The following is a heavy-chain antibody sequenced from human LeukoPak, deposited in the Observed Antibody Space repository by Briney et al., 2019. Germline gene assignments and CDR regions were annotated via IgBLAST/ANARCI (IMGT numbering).Heavy chain of an antibody. CDR1: GYTFTSYG. J-gene: IGHJ4*02. CDR2: ISAYNGNT. Sequence: ASVKVSCKASGYTFTSYGISWVRQAPGQGLEWMGWISAYNGNTNYAQKLRGRVTMTTDTSTSTAYMELRSLRSDDTAVYYCARGDIVDPFGYFDYWGQGTLVTVSS. D-gene: IGHD2-15*01. CDR3: ARGDIVDPFGYFDY. V-gene: IGHV1-18*01.